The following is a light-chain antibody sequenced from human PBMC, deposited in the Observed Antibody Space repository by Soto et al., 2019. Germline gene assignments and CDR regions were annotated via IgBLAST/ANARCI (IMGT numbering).Light chain of an antibody. V-gene: IGKV3-20*01. J-gene: IGKJ5*01. CDR2: GAS. CDR1: QSVSTTH. CDR3: QQYGSSHT. Sequence: EIVLTQSPATLSLSPGERATLSCRASQSVSTTHLAWYQQKPGQAPRLLIFGASIRATGIPDRFSGSGSGTDFTLTIRRLEPEDCAVYYCQQYGSSHTFGQGTRLEIK.